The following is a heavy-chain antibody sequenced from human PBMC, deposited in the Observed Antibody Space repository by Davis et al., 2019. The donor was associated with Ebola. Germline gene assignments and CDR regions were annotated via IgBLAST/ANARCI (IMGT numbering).Heavy chain of an antibody. Sequence: GESLKISCAASGFTFSSYSMNWVRQAPGKGLEWVSSISSSSSYIYYADSVKGRFTISRDNAKNSLYLQMNSLRDEDTAVYYCARGTNWFDPWGQGTLVTVSS. CDR2: ISSSSSYI. CDR1: GFTFSSYS. V-gene: IGHV3-21*01. J-gene: IGHJ5*02. CDR3: ARGTNWFDP. D-gene: IGHD3-10*01.